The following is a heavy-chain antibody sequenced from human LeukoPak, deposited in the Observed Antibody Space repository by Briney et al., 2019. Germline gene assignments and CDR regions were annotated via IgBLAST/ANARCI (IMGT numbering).Heavy chain of an antibody. V-gene: IGHV4-39*01. CDR3: ARVNGLELRPLFDY. CDR2: IYYSGST. CDR1: GGSISSSSYY. J-gene: IGHJ4*02. D-gene: IGHD1-7*01. Sequence: PSETLSLTCTVSGGSISSSSYYWGWIRQPPGKGLEWIGSIYYSGSTFYNPSLKSRVTISVDTSKNQFSLKLSSVTAADTAVYYCARVNGLELRPLFDYWGQGTLITVSS.